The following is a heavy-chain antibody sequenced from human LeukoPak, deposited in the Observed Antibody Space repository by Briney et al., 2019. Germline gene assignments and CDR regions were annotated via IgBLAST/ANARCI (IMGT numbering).Heavy chain of an antibody. V-gene: IGHV3-21*06. CDR2: ISSSSSYI. CDR3: ARDRDWSFDY. J-gene: IGHJ4*02. CDR1: GFTFSSYS. D-gene: IGHD3-9*01. Sequence: GESLRLSCAASGFTFSSYSMNWVRQAPGKGLEWVSSISSSSSYIYYADSVKGRFTISRDNAKNSLYLEMSSLRAEDTAVYCCARDRDWSFDYWGQGTLVTVSS.